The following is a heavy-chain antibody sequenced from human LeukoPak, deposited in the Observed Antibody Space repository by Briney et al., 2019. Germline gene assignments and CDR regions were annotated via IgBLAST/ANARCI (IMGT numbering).Heavy chain of an antibody. Sequence: SETLSLTCAVYGGSFSGYYWSWIRQPPGKGLEWIGEINYSGSTNYNPSLKSRVTISVDTSKNQFSLKLSSVTAADTAVYYCASGSGSPQHYYYYGMDVWGQGTTVTVSS. CDR1: GGSFSGYY. CDR2: INYSGST. V-gene: IGHV4-34*01. D-gene: IGHD3-10*01. J-gene: IGHJ6*02. CDR3: ASGSGSPQHYYYYGMDV.